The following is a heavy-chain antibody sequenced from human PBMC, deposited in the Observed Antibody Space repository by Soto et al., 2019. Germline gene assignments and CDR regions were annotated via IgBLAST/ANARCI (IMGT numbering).Heavy chain of an antibody. D-gene: IGHD5-12*01. CDR3: ARHPDTLATTYARHFDY. CDR1: GFKFSGST. CDR2: IRRIGNNYAT. Sequence: EVQLVESGGGLVHPWGSLKVSCAASGFKFSGSTLHWVRQASGKGLEWIGRIRRIGNNYATAYTASLKGSFTISRADSTRTAYLQMRSLQTEDAAVYFCARHPDTLATTYARHFDYWVQGTLVTVSS. V-gene: IGHV3-73*01. J-gene: IGHJ4*02.